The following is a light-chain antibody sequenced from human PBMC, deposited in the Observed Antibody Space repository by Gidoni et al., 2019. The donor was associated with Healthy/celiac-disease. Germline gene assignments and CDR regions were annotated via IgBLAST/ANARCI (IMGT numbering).Light chain of an antibody. CDR3: QQYNTGGRYT. CDR1: QSVSSN. CDR2: GAS. V-gene: IGKV3-15*01. J-gene: IGKJ2*01. Sequence: EIVMTQSPATLSVSPGERATISCRASQSVSSNLAWYQQRPGQAPRLLIYGASTRATGIPARFSGSGSGTEFTLTISSLQSEDFAVYYCQQYNTGGRYTFGQGTKLEIK.